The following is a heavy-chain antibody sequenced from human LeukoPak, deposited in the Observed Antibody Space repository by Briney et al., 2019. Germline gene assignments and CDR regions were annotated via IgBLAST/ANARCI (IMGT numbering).Heavy chain of an antibody. V-gene: IGHV3-30*18. CDR2: ISYDGSNK. Sequence: GRSLRLSCAASGLTFSSYAMHWVRQAPGKGLEWVAVISYDGSNKYYGDSVKGRFTISRDNSKNTLYLQMNSLRAEDTAVYYCAKEGDSSAPAFDYWGQGTLVTVSS. D-gene: IGHD3-22*01. CDR3: AKEGDSSAPAFDY. J-gene: IGHJ4*02. CDR1: GLTFSSYA.